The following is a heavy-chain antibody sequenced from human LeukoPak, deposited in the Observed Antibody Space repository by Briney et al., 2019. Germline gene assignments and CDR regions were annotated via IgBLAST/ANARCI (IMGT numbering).Heavy chain of an antibody. V-gene: IGHV3-21*01. CDR1: GFTFSSSW. CDR3: ARGGIWFGESTY. D-gene: IGHD3-10*01. CDR2: IRSRSSSI. Sequence: GGSLRLSCAASGFTFSSSWMNWVRQAPGKGLEWVSSIRSRSSSIYYADSVKGRFTISRDKAKNSLYLQMNSLRADDTAVYYCARGGIWFGESTYWGQGTLVTVSS. J-gene: IGHJ4*02.